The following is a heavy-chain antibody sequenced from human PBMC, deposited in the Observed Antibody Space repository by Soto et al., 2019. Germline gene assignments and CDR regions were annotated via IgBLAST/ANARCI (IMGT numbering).Heavy chain of an antibody. CDR2: IRSKAYGGTT. V-gene: IGHV3-49*04. CDR1: GFTFGDYA. Sequence: GGSLRLSCTASGFTFGDYAMSWVRQAPGKGLEWVGFIRSKAYGGTTEYAASVKGRFTISRDDSKSIAYRQMNSLKTEDTAVYYCTRDRLGLEPSDYWGQGTLVTVSS. CDR3: TRDRLGLEPSDY. D-gene: IGHD1-1*01. J-gene: IGHJ4*02.